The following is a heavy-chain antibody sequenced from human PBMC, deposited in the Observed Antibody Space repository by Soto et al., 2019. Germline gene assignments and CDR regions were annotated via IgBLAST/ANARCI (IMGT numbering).Heavy chain of an antibody. CDR2: ISYDGSNK. Sequence: PGGSLRLSCAASGFTFSSYAMHWVRQAPGKGLEWVAVISYDGSNKYYADSVKGRFTISRDNSKNTLYLQMNSLRAEDTAVYYCARDYDYVWGSFNWFDPWGQG. D-gene: IGHD3-16*01. CDR1: GFTFSSYA. CDR3: ARDYDYVWGSFNWFDP. V-gene: IGHV3-30-3*01. J-gene: IGHJ5*02.